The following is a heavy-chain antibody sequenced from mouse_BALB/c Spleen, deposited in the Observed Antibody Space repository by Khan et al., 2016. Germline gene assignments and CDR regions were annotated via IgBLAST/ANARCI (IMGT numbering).Heavy chain of an antibody. CDR1: GFTCSSYT. V-gene: IGHV5-12-2*01. CDR2: ISNGGGIT. CDR3: ARRGFYRDLENAIDC. D-gene: IGHD2-14*01. Sequence: EVELVESGGGLVQPGGCLKLACAATGFTCSSYTMSWGRQTPEKRPEWVAYISNGGGITYYPDTVKGRFTISRDHAKYPLYLQMSSLQSEDTAIYCCARRGFYRDLENAIDCWCQATSVTVSS. J-gene: IGHJ4*01.